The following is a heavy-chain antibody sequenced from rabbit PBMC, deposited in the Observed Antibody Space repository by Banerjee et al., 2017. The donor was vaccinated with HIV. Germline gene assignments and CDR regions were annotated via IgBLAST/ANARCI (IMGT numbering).Heavy chain of an antibody. V-gene: IGHV1S45*01. J-gene: IGHJ6*01. CDR1: AFSFSDRDV. D-gene: IGHD4-1*01. CDR2: INAATAKP. Sequence: QEQLVESGGGLVKPEGSLTLTCKASAFSFSDRDVMCWVRQAPGKGLEWIACINAATAKPVYATWAKGRFTISRTSSTTVTLQMTSLTAADTATYFCARDLAGVTGWNFGWWGPGTLVTVS. CDR3: ARDLAGVTGWNFGW.